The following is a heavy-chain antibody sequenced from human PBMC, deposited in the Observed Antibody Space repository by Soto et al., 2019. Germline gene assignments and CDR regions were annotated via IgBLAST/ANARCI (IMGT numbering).Heavy chain of an antibody. CDR1: GFTFSSYG. D-gene: IGHD2-15*01. CDR3: AKEMLKLGYCRGGSCYSSLIFEY. Sequence: GGSLRLSCAASGFTFSSYGMHWVRQAPGKGLEWMAVISYDGTNTYYADSVKGRFTISRDNSKNTLHLQMNSLRAEDTAVNYGAKEMLKLGYCRGGSCYSSLIFEYWCQG. V-gene: IGHV3-30*18. J-gene: IGHJ4*02. CDR2: ISYDGTNT.